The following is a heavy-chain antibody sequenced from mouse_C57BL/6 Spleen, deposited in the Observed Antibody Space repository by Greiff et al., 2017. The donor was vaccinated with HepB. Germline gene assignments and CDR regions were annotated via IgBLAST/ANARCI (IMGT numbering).Heavy chain of an antibody. V-gene: IGHV5-17*01. CDR2: ISSGSSTI. CDR3: ARGDWDQGFYAMDY. J-gene: IGHJ4*01. CDR1: GFTFSDYG. D-gene: IGHD4-1*01. Sequence: EVQVVESGGGLVKPGGSLKLSCAASGFTFSDYGMHWVRQAPEKGLEWVAYISSGSSTIYYADTVKGRFTISRDNAKNTLFLKMTSLRSEDTAMYYCARGDWDQGFYAMDYWGQGTSVTVSS.